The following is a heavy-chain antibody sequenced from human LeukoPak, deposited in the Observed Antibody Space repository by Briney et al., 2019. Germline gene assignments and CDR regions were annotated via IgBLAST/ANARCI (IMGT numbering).Heavy chain of an antibody. V-gene: IGHV3-66*04. Sequence: GGSQRLSCAASGFTVSSYYMSWVRQAPGKGLEWVSVIYTGGSTYYADSVKGRFTISRNNSKDTLYLQMNSLRAEDTAIYYCVRHYSSGWHFDCWGQGTLVTVSS. J-gene: IGHJ4*02. CDR2: IYTGGST. CDR3: VRHYSSGWHFDC. CDR1: GFTVSSYY. D-gene: IGHD6-19*01.